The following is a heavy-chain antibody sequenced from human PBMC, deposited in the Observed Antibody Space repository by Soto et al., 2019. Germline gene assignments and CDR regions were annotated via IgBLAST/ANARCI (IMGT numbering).Heavy chain of an antibody. CDR2: IIPIFGTA. CDR1: GCTFSSYA. Sequence: SVKVSCKASGCTFSSYAISWVRQAPGQGLEWMGGIIPIFGTANYAQKFQGRVTITADESTSTAYMELSSLRSEDTAVYYCAREPSTTVVSYDAFDIWGQGTMVTVSS. J-gene: IGHJ3*02. D-gene: IGHD4-17*01. CDR3: AREPSTTVVSYDAFDI. V-gene: IGHV1-69*13.